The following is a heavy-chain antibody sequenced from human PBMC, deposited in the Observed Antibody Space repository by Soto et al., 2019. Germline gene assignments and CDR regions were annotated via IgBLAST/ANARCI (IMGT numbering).Heavy chain of an antibody. V-gene: IGHV3-49*04. J-gene: IGHJ3*02. CDR1: GLSLGEYG. CDR2: IRSKAYGGTT. D-gene: IGHD1-7*01. Sequence: SLSHSCKVPGLSLGEYGMWWVRQAPGNGLEWAGFIRSKAYGGTTEYAASVKGRFTISRDDSKRVGYLQMNSLKIEASAVYYRVRGRLELGIWGQGTMVTVSS. CDR3: VRGRLELGI.